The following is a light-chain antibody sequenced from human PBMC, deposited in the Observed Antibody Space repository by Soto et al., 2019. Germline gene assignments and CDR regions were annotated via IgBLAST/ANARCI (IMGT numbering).Light chain of an antibody. CDR3: QQYNSWT. Sequence: DIQMTQSPSTLSASVGDRVTITCRAMQSSSSWLAWYQQKPGKAPKLLIYKASSLESGVPSRFSGSGSGTEFTLTISSLQPDDFATYYCQQYNSWTFGQGTKVEIK. V-gene: IGKV1-5*03. J-gene: IGKJ1*01. CDR1: QSSSSW. CDR2: KAS.